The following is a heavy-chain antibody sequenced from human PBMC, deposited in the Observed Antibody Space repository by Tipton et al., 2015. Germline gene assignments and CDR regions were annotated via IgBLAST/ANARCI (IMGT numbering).Heavy chain of an antibody. CDR1: GGSISSSSYY. Sequence: TLSLTCTVSGGSISSSSYYWGWIRQPPGKGLEWIGSVHYSGSTHYNPPLKSRVTISVDTSKTQFSLKMSSVTASDTAVYYCARARGRHGGLFDSWGQGILVTVSS. V-gene: IGHV4-39*07. CDR2: VHYSGST. CDR3: ARARGRHGGLFDS. D-gene: IGHD4-23*01. J-gene: IGHJ4*02.